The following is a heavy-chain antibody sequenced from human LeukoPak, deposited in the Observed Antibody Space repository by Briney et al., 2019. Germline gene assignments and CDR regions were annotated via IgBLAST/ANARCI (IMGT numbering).Heavy chain of an antibody. J-gene: IGHJ4*02. V-gene: IGHV3-53*01. CDR3: PRVGFGDGYNSSIFDY. D-gene: IGHD5-24*01. Sequence: GGSLRLSCAASGFTVSSNYMSWVRQAPGEGLEWGSVIYSGGSTYYADSVKGRFTISRDNSKKTLYLQMNSLRAEDTAVYYWPRVGFGDGYNSSIFDYWGQGTLVTVSS. CDR2: IYSGGST. CDR1: GFTVSSNY.